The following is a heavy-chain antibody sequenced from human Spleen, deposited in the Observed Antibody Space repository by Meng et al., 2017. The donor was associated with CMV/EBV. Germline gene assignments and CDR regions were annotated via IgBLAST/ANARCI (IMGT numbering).Heavy chain of an antibody. D-gene: IGHD6-6*01. CDR2: INPNSGDT. Sequence: QVQLVQSGAELRKPGASVKVSCKASGDTFTDYYMHWVRQAPGQGLEWMGCINPNSGDTNYAQKFQGRVTMTRDTSISTAYMELSRLRSDDTAVYYCARTIEYSSSFGGDYWGQGTLVTVSS. V-gene: IGHV1-2*02. J-gene: IGHJ4*02. CDR1: GDTFTDYY. CDR3: ARTIEYSSSFGGDY.